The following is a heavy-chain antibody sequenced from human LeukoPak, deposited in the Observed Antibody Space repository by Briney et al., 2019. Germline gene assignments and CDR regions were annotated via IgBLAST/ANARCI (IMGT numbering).Heavy chain of an antibody. CDR1: GFTFSSYA. D-gene: IGHD2-15*01. J-gene: IGHJ4*02. CDR3: AKDRFRVVGVY. CDR2: VSGSGGST. Sequence: GGSLRLSCAASGFTFSSYAMSWVRQAPGKGLEWVSAVSGSGGSTYYADSVKGRFTISRDNPKNTLYLQMNSLRAEDTAVYYCAKDRFRVVGVYWGQGTLVTVSS. V-gene: IGHV3-23*01.